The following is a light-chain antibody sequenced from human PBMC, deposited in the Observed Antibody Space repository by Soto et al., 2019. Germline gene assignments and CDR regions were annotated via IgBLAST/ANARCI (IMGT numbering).Light chain of an antibody. CDR3: SAHGGTNPYV. J-gene: IGLJ1*01. CDR1: ASDIGGYNF. Sequence: QSALTQPPSASGSPGQSVAISCTGTASDIGGYNFVSWYQQHPGKAPKLMIYEVNQRPSGVPDRFSGSKSGNTASLAVSGLQAEDEADYYCSAHGGTNPYVFGTGTKLTVL. V-gene: IGLV2-8*01. CDR2: EVN.